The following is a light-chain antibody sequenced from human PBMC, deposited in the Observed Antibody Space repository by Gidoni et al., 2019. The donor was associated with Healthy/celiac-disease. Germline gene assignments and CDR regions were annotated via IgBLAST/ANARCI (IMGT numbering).Light chain of an antibody. J-gene: IGKJ1*01. V-gene: IGKV1-39*01. CDR2: AAS. CDR3: QQSYSTPPT. CDR1: QSISSY. Sequence: DIQMTPSPSSSSASVGDRATITCRASQSISSYLNWYQQKPGKAPKLLIYAASSLQSGVPSRFSGSGSGTDFTLTISSLQPEDFATYYCQQSYSTPPTFGQGTKVEIK.